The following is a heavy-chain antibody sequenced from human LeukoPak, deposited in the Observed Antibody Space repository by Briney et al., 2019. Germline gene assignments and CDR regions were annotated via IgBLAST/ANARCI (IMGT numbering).Heavy chain of an antibody. CDR2: INSDGSST. J-gene: IGHJ6*03. V-gene: IGHV3-74*01. CDR3: ARVMYYYDSSGYGTNYYYYYYMDV. D-gene: IGHD3-22*01. Sequence: GRSLRLSCAASGFTFSSYWMDWVRQATGKGLVLVSRINSDGSSTSYADSVKGRFTISRDNAKNTLYLQMNSLRAEDTAVYYCARVMYYYDSSGYGTNYYYYYYMDVWGKGTTVTVSS. CDR1: GFTFSSYW.